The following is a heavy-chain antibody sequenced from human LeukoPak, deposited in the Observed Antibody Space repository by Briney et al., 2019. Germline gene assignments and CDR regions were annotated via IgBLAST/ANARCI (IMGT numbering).Heavy chain of an antibody. CDR2: VNENGRNT. Sequence: GGFLRLSCAASGFTFSKCGMSWVRQAPGKGLEWVSTVNENGRNTHYADSVKGRFTISRDNSKNTLLLQMNSLRADDTALYYCTKGDGGSYPIDYWGQGTLVIVSS. D-gene: IGHD6-19*01. V-gene: IGHV3-23*01. CDR1: GFTFSKCG. J-gene: IGHJ4*02. CDR3: TKGDGGSYPIDY.